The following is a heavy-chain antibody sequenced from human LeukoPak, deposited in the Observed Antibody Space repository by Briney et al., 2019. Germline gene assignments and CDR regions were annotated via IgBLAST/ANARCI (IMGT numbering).Heavy chain of an antibody. CDR3: AKLSSKGRGYIDY. J-gene: IGHJ4*02. CDR1: GFTFSDYE. CDR2: ITGSASST. D-gene: IGHD3-22*01. Sequence: GGSLRLSCTASGFTFSDYEMNWVRQATGKGLEWVSTITGSASSTYDADSVKGRFTISRDNFKNTLYLQMNSLRAEDTAVYYCAKLSSKGRGYIDYWGQGTLVTVSS. V-gene: IGHV3-23*01.